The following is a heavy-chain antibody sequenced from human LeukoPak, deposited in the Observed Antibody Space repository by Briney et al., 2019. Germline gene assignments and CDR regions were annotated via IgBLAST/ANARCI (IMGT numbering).Heavy chain of an antibody. CDR3: AKDSSVGYYYGSGSYYGY. V-gene: IGHV3-53*01. J-gene: IGHJ4*02. D-gene: IGHD3-10*01. CDR2: IYTDGSGGST. Sequence: GGSLRLSCAASGFTVSTSYINWVRQAPGKGLEWVSVIYTDGSGGSTFYADSVKGRFTISRDNSKNTLYLQMNSLRAEDTAVYYCAKDSSVGYYYGSGSYYGYWGQGTLVTVSS. CDR1: GFTVSTSY.